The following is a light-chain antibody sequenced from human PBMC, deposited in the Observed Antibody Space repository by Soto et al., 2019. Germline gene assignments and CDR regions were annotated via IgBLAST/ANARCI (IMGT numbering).Light chain of an antibody. CDR3: PQSYSTLT. J-gene: IGKJ3*01. V-gene: IGKV1-39*01. CDR2: AAS. Sequence: DIQMTQSPSSLSASVGDRVTITCRASQSISSYLNWYQQKPGKAPKLLIYAASSLQSGVPSRFSGSGSAPDYTPTISSLQPEDFATYYCPQSYSTLTFGPGTQVDIK. CDR1: QSISSY.